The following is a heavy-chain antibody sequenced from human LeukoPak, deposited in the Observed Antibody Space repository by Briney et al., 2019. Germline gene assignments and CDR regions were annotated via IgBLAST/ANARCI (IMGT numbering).Heavy chain of an antibody. V-gene: IGHV3-30*04. CDR2: ISYDGSNT. J-gene: IGHJ4*02. Sequence: PGGSLRLSCAASGFTFSSHALHWVRQAPGKGLEWVALISYDGSNTYYADSVKGRFTISRDNSKNTLYLQMNSLTAEDTAVYYCARGGRDGYNLPLDYWGQGTLVTVSS. CDR3: ARGGRDGYNLPLDY. D-gene: IGHD5-24*01. CDR1: GFTFSSHA.